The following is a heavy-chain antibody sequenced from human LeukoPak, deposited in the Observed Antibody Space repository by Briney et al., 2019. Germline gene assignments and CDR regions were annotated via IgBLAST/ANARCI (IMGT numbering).Heavy chain of an antibody. CDR3: ARGYGSGSYGSSYYYGMDV. CDR1: GDSINSYN. J-gene: IGHJ6*02. Sequence: PSETLSLTCTVSGDSINSYNWSWIRQPPGKGLEWIGYIYYSGSTNYNPSLKSRVTISVDTSKNQFSLKLSSVTAADTAVYYCARGYGSGSYGSSYYYGMDVWGQGTTVTVSS. D-gene: IGHD3-10*01. V-gene: IGHV4-59*01. CDR2: IYYSGST.